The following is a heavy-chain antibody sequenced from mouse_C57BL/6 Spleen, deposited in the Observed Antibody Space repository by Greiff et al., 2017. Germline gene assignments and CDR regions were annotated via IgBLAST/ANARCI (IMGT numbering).Heavy chain of an antibody. CDR3: ARDYYYSSSP. V-gene: IGHV3-6*01. CDR1: GYSITSGYF. J-gene: IGHJ2*01. CDR2: IRYDGSN. Sequence: DVKLQESGPGLVKPSQSLSLSCSVTGYSITSGYFWYWIRQFPGNKLEWMGYIRYDGSNNYNPSLKNLTTITRDTSKNQFILKLNSVTAEDTATYYGARDYYYSSSPWGQGTTLTVSS. D-gene: IGHD1-1*01.